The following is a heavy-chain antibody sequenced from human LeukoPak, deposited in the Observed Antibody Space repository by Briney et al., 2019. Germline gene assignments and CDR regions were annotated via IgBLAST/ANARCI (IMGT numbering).Heavy chain of an antibody. CDR1: GFTFSDAW. D-gene: IGHD3-10*01. Sequence: GGSLRLSCAASGFTFSDAWMTWVRQAPGKGQEWVGRIKSKTYAEATDYGAPVQGRITISRDDSKNTLYLQVNSLKTEDTAMYYCTTSPYGAVDYWGQGALVTVSS. V-gene: IGHV3-15*05. CDR3: TTSPYGAVDY. CDR2: IKSKTYAEAT. J-gene: IGHJ4*02.